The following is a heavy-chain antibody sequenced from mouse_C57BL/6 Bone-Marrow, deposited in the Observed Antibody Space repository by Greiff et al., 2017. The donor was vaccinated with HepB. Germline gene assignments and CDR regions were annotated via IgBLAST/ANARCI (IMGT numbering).Heavy chain of an antibody. J-gene: IGHJ1*03. CDR2: INPSNGGT. CDR1: GYTFTSYW. Sequence: QVQLQQPGTELVKPGASVKLSCKASGYTFTSYWMHWVKQRPGQGLEWIGNINPSNGGTNYNEKFKSKATLTVDKSSSTAYMQLSSLTSEDSAFYYCARNKNINYGSSNWYFDVWGTGTTVTVSS. V-gene: IGHV1-53*01. CDR3: ARNKNINYGSSNWYFDV. D-gene: IGHD1-1*01.